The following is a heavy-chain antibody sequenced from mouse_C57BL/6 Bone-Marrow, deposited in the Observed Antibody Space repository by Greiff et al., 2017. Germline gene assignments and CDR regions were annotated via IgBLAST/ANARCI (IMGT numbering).Heavy chain of an antibody. CDR2: INPSTGGT. D-gene: IGHD2-2*01. Sequence: VQLQQSGPELVKPGASVKISCKASGYSFTGYYMNWVKQSPEKSLEWIGEINPSTGGTTYNQKFKAKATLTVDKSSSTAYMQLKSLTSEDSAVYYCASELWLRRAFAYWGQGTLVTVSA. CDR1: GYSFTGYY. CDR3: ASELWLRRAFAY. J-gene: IGHJ3*01. V-gene: IGHV1-42*01.